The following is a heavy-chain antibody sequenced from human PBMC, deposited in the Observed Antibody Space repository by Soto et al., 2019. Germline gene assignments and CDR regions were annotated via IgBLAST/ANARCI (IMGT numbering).Heavy chain of an antibody. D-gene: IGHD2-15*01. J-gene: IGHJ5*02. V-gene: IGHV4-59*08. CDR3: ARRRCLGGSCYGGNWLAP. CDR1: GDSISNYY. CDR2: ISYSGST. Sequence: QVQLQESGPGLVKPSETLSLTCTVSGDSISNYYWNWVRQPPGKGLEWIGYISYSGSTNYNPSLKSRVTISMGTCNSQFSLKLTSGTAADTALSSWARRRCLGGSCYGGNWLAPWGQGILVTVSS.